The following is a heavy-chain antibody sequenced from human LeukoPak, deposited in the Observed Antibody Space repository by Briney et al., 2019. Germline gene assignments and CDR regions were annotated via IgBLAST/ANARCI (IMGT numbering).Heavy chain of an antibody. CDR1: GFTFSTYY. Sequence: GGSLRLSCAAPGFTFSTYYMNWVRQGPGEGLEWVSFITGSSSYIYYTDSVKGRFTISRDNAKNSLFLQMNSPRDEDTAVYYCARDLSAYCGGDCYSPSYDYWGQGTLVTVSS. J-gene: IGHJ4*02. D-gene: IGHD2-21*02. CDR2: ITGSSSYI. CDR3: ARDLSAYCGGDCYSPSYDY. V-gene: IGHV3-21*01.